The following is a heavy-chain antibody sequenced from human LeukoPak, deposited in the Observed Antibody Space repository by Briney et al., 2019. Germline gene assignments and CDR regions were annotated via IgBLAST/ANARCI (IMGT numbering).Heavy chain of an antibody. J-gene: IGHJ4*02. D-gene: IGHD5-18*01. CDR1: GGSISSYY. Sequence: PSETLSLTCTVSGGSISSYYWSWIRQPPGKGLEWIGYIYYSGSTNYNPSLKSRVTISIDTSKNQFSLKPSSVTAADTAVYYCARGKYSYGPGFDYWGQGTLVTVSS. CDR2: IYYSGST. CDR3: ARGKYSYGPGFDY. V-gene: IGHV4-59*12.